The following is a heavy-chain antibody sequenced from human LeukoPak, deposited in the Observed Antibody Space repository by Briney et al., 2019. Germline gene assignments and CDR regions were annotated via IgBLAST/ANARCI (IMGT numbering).Heavy chain of an antibody. J-gene: IGHJ4*02. D-gene: IGHD3-10*01. CDR1: GFAFHGYA. CDR2: IWYDGSNI. V-gene: IGHV3-33*04. CDR3: ARDYGTRTLDF. Sequence: GTSLRLPCAASGFAFHGYAMHWVRQAPSKGLEWVGIIWYDGSNIYYGDSVKGRFTLSRDNSMKTLYLQMNGLRAEDTAVYYCARDYGTRTLDFWGQGTLVTVSS.